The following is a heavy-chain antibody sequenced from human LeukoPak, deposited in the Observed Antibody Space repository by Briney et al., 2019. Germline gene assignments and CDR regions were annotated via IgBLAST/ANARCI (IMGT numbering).Heavy chain of an antibody. J-gene: IGHJ4*02. V-gene: IGHV4-38-2*02. D-gene: IGHD1/OR15-1a*01. CDR1: GYSISSGYY. CDR2: IHHSGSA. CDR3: ATDSAFRNSHEGAFAY. Sequence: SETLSLTCTVSGYSISSGYYWGWIRQPPGKGLEWIGIIHHSGSAHYNPSLKSPVTISVDTPKNQFLLRLNTVTAADTAIYTCATDSAFRNSHEGAFAYWGQGTRVTVST.